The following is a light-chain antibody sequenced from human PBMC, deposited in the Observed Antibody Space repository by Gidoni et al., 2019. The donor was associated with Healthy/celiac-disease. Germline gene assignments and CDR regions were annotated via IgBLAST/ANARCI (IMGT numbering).Light chain of an antibody. J-gene: IGLJ2*01. Sequence: SYELTQPPSVSVSPGPTASITCSGDKLGDKYACWYQQKPGQSPVLVIYQDSKRPSGIPERFSGSNSWNTATLTISGTQAMDEADYYCQAWDSTVVFGGGTKLTVL. CDR2: QDS. V-gene: IGLV3-1*01. CDR3: QAWDSTVV. CDR1: KLGDKY.